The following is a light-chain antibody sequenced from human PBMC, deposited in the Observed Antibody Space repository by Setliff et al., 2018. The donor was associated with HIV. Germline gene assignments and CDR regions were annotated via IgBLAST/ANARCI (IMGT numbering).Light chain of an antibody. CDR1: SSDVGGYSH. J-gene: IGLJ1*01. Sequence: QSALTQPASMSGSPGQSIAISCTGTSSDVGGYSHVSWYQQHPAKAPKLILYEVRNRPSGVSNRFSGSKSCNTASLTTSGLQAEDEADYYCSSYAITNTLLFGTGTKVTVL. CDR3: SSYAITNTLL. V-gene: IGLV2-14*01. CDR2: EVR.